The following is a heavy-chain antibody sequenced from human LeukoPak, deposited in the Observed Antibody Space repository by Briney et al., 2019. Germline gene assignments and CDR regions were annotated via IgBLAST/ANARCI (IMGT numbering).Heavy chain of an antibody. J-gene: IGHJ5*02. D-gene: IGHD3-22*01. V-gene: IGHV4-31*03. CDR2: IYYSGST. Sequence: PSETLSLTCTVSGGSISSGGYYRSWIRQHPGKGLEWIGYIYYSGSTYYNPSLKSRVTISVDTSKNQFSLKLSSVTAADTAVYYCAREYYYDSSGYYGNWFDPWGQGTLVTVSS. CDR3: AREYYYDSSGYYGNWFDP. CDR1: GGSISSGGYY.